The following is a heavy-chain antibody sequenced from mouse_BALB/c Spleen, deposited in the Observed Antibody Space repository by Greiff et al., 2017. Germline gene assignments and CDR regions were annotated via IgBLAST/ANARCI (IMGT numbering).Heavy chain of an antibody. D-gene: IGHD2-2*01. Sequence: QVQLKQSGAELVKPGASVKLSCKPSGYTFTSYWIQWVKQRPGQGLGWIGEIFPGPGTTYYNEKFKGKATLTIDTSSSTAYMQLSSLTSEDSAVYFCARSAGYDGDWGQGTTLTVSS. CDR1: GYTFTSYW. CDR2: IFPGPGTT. CDR3: ARSAGYDGD. J-gene: IGHJ2*01. V-gene: IGHV1S132*01.